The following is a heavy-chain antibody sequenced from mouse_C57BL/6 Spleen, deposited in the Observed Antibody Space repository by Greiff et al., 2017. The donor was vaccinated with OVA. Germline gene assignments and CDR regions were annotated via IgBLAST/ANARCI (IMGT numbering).Heavy chain of an antibody. V-gene: IGHV1-20*01. CDR2: INPYNGDT. CDR3: ARGVITTVVAPFDY. D-gene: IGHD1-1*01. J-gene: IGHJ2*01. CDR1: GYSFTGYF. Sequence: VQLKQSGPELVKPGASVKISCKASGYSFTGYFMNWVMQSPGKSLEWIGRINPYNGDTFYNQKFKGKATLTVDKSSSTAHMELRSLTSEDSAVYYCARGVITTVVAPFDYWGKGTTLTVSS.